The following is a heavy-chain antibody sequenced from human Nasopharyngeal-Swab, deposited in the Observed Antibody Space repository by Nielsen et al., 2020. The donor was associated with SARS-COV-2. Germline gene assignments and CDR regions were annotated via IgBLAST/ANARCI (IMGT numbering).Heavy chain of an antibody. J-gene: IGHJ3*02. CDR1: GFTFSSYG. D-gene: IGHD6-19*01. Sequence: GGSLRLSCAASGFTFSSYGMHWVRQAPGKGLEWVAGIWYDGSNKYYADSVKGRFTISRDNSKNTLYLQMNSLRAEDTAVYYCARPSGWLAFDIWGQGTMVTVSS. V-gene: IGHV3-33*01. CDR3: ARPSGWLAFDI. CDR2: IWYDGSNK.